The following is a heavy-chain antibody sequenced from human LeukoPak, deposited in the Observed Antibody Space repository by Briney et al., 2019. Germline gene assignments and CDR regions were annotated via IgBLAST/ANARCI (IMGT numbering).Heavy chain of an antibody. CDR2: IYSGGDT. Sequence: PGGSLRLSCAASGFTVSSNYMSWVRQPPGKGLGWVSIIYSGGDTSYADSVKGRFTISRDNSKNTLYLQMNSLSAEDTAVYYCARDPGYSYGYLFDYWGQGTLVTVSS. CDR3: ARDPGYSYGYLFDY. CDR1: GFTVSSNY. J-gene: IGHJ4*02. V-gene: IGHV3-53*01. D-gene: IGHD5-18*01.